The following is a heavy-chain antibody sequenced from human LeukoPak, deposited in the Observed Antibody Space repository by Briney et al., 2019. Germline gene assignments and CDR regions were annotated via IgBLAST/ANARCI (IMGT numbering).Heavy chain of an antibody. Sequence: GGSLRLSCEASGFTFGNYAMNWVRQAPGKGLEWVSTISGTGSSTYYADSAKGRFTISRDNSKDTLFLQLNSLTAADTAMYFCAKASVAIPQYCNSWGQGTLVTVSS. D-gene: IGHD2-2*02. J-gene: IGHJ5*02. CDR1: GFTFGNYA. CDR3: AKASVAIPQYCNS. V-gene: IGHV3-23*01. CDR2: ISGTGSST.